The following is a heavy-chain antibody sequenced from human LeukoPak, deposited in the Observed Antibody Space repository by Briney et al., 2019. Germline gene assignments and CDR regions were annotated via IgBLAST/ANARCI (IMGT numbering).Heavy chain of an antibody. CDR3: ATGSPTGYYDSSGYYV. CDR1: GGTFSSYA. J-gene: IGHJ4*02. V-gene: IGHV1-69*04. Sequence: GASVKVSCKASGGTFSSYAISWVRQAPRQGLEWMGRIIPILGIANYAQKFQGRVTITADKSTSTAYMELSSLRSEDTAVYYCATGSPTGYYDSSGYYVWGQGTLVTVSS. CDR2: IIPILGIA. D-gene: IGHD3-22*01.